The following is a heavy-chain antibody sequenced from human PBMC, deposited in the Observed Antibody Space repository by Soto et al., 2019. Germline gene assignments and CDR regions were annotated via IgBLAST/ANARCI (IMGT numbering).Heavy chain of an antibody. J-gene: IGHJ4*02. CDR3: ARTRSLWFGRWKYYFDY. CDR1: GGSISGYY. V-gene: IGHV4-59*08. D-gene: IGHD3-10*01. Sequence: SETLSLTCTISGGSISGYYWTWIRQSPGKGLGYIGYIYSGNTNYNPSLNSRVTISVDTSKNQFSLKLSSVTAADTAVYYCARTRSLWFGRWKYYFDYWGQGTLVTVSS. CDR2: IYSGNT.